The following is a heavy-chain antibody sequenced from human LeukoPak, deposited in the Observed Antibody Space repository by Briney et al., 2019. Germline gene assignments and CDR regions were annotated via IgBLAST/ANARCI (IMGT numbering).Heavy chain of an antibody. V-gene: IGHV1-69*13. CDR2: IIPIFGTA. Sequence: ASAKVSCKASGYTFTGYYMHWVRQAPGQGLEWMGGIIPIFGTANYAQKFQGRVTITADESTSTAYMELSSLRSEDTAVYYCARDREAHGFDPWGQGTLVTVSS. CDR3: ARDREAHGFDP. J-gene: IGHJ5*02. CDR1: GYTFTGYY.